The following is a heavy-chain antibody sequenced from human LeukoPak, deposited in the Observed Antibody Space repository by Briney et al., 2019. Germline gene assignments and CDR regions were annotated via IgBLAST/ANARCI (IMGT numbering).Heavy chain of an antibody. J-gene: IGHJ5*02. Sequence: PSETLSLTCAVYGGSLSGYYWSWIRQPPGKGLEWIGEINHSGSTNYNPSLKSRVTISVDTSKNQFSLKLSSVTAADTAVYYCARVSLEYCSSTSCYEFGYRRNNWFDPWGQGTLVTVSS. V-gene: IGHV4-34*01. CDR3: ARVSLEYCSSTSCYEFGYRRNNWFDP. CDR1: GGSLSGYY. CDR2: INHSGST. D-gene: IGHD2-2*01.